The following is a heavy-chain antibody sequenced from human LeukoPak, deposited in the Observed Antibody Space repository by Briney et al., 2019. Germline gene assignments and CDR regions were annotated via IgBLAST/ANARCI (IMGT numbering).Heavy chain of an antibody. CDR3: AKGNVNYYDSTGYFDY. CDR1: GFTFSNYW. V-gene: IGHV3-23*01. D-gene: IGHD3-22*01. CDR2: ISGSGDST. J-gene: IGHJ4*02. Sequence: GGSLRLSCAASGFTFSNYWMSWVRQAPGRGLEWVSTISGSGDSTYYADSVKGRFTISRDNSKNTLYLHMHSLRAEDTAVYYCAKGNVNYYDSTGYFDYWGQGTLVTVSS.